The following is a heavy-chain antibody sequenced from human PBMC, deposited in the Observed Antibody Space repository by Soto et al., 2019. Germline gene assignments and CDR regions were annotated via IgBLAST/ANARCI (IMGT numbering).Heavy chain of an antibody. Sequence: SETLSLTCTVSGGSISSGDYYWSWIRQPPGKGLEWIGYIYYSGSTYYNPSLKSRVTISVDTSKNQFSLKLSSVSAADTALYYCARCSLVVVPAPGFDPWGRGTLVTVSS. D-gene: IGHD2-2*01. J-gene: IGHJ5*02. CDR3: ARCSLVVVPAPGFDP. V-gene: IGHV4-30-4*01. CDR1: GGSISSGDYY. CDR2: IYYSGST.